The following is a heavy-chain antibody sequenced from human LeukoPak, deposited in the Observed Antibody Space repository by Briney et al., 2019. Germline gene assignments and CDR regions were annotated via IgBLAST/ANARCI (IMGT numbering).Heavy chain of an antibody. Sequence: GASVKVSCKASGYTFTGYYMHWVRQAPGQGLEWMGWINPNSGGTNYAQKFQGRVTMTRDTSISTAYMELSRLRSDDTAVYYCARVRKYYSPTDAFDIWGQGTMVTVSS. CDR2: INPNSGGT. V-gene: IGHV1-2*02. CDR3: ARVRKYYSPTDAFDI. D-gene: IGHD2-15*01. CDR1: GYTFTGYY. J-gene: IGHJ3*02.